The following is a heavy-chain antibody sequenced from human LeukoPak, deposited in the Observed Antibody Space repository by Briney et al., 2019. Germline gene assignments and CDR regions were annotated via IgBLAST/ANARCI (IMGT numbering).Heavy chain of an antibody. Sequence: ASVKVSCKASGYTFTSYGISWVRQAPGQGLECMGWISAYNGNTNYAQKLQGRVTMTTDTSTSTAYMELRSLRSDDTAVYYCARGKSRFGCVWLGFDCWVQGTLVTVSS. J-gene: IGHJ4*02. CDR1: GYTFTSYG. D-gene: IGHD3-9*01. CDR2: ISAYNGNT. V-gene: IGHV1-18*01. CDR3: ARGKSRFGCVWLGFDC.